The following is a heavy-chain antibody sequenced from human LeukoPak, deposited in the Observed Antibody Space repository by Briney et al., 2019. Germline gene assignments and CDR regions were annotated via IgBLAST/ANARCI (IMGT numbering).Heavy chain of an antibody. Sequence: GGSLRLSCAASGFTFSTYAMHWVRQAPGKGLEWVSIISTSGDTTYYAGSVKGRFTISRDNSKNTLFLQMNSLRAEDTAVYYCARGSPLSYYFDYWGQETLVTVSS. V-gene: IGHV3-23*01. J-gene: IGHJ4*02. D-gene: IGHD2/OR15-2a*01. CDR3: ARGSPLSYYFDY. CDR2: ISTSGDTT. CDR1: GFTFSTYA.